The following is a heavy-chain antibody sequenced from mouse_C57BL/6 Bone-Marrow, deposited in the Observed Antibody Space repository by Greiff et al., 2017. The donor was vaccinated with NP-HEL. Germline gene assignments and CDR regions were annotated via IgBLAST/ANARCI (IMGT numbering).Heavy chain of an antibody. CDR2: IYPGSGNT. D-gene: IGHD1-1*01. J-gene: IGHJ4*01. Sequence: QVQLKESGAELVRPGASVKLSCKASGYTFTDYYINWVKQRPGQGLEWIARIYPGSGNTYYNEKFKGKATLTAEKSSSTAYMQLSSLTSEDSAVYFCARGGYYGSSPYAMDYWGQGTSVTVSS. CDR3: ARGGYYGSSPYAMDY. V-gene: IGHV1-76*01. CDR1: GYTFTDYY.